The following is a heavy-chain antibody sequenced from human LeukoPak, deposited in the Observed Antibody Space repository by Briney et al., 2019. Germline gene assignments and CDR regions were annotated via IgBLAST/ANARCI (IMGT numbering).Heavy chain of an antibody. D-gene: IGHD2-2*02. CDR2: ISGSGGST. CDR1: GFTFSSYA. Sequence: GGSLRLSCAASGFTFSSYAMSRVRQAPGKGLEWVSAISGSGGSTYYADSVKGRFTISRDNSKNTLYLQMNSLRAEDTAVYYCAKVPHCSSTSCYTTPNWFDPWGQGTLVTVSS. V-gene: IGHV3-23*01. CDR3: AKVPHCSSTSCYTTPNWFDP. J-gene: IGHJ5*02.